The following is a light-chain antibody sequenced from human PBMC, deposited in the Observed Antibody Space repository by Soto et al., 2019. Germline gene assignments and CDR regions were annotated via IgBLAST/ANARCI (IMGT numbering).Light chain of an antibody. J-gene: IGKJ5*01. CDR1: QSVSSY. Sequence: EIVLTQSPATLSLSPGERATLSCRASQSVSSYLAWYQQKPGQAPRLLIFGASTRATGIPARFSGSGSGTEFTLTISSLQSQDFGVYYCQQYNNWPPSTFGQGTRLEIK. CDR3: QQYNNWPPST. CDR2: GAS. V-gene: IGKV3-15*01.